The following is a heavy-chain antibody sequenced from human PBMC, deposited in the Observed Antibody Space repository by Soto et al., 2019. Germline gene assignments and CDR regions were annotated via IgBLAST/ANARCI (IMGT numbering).Heavy chain of an antibody. CDR3: ASYYYDSSGYYYVPGVY. CDR1: GGSISSSSYY. CDR2: IYYSGST. J-gene: IGHJ4*02. D-gene: IGHD3-22*01. V-gene: IGHV4-39*01. Sequence: SETLSLTCTVSGGSISSSSYYWGWIRQPPGKGLEWIGSIYYSGSTYYNPSLKSRVTISVETSKNQFSLKLSSVTAADTAVYYCASYYYDSSGYYYVPGVYWGQGTLVTVSS.